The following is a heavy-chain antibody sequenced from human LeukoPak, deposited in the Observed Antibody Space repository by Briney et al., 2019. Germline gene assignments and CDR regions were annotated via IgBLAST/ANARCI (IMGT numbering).Heavy chain of an antibody. V-gene: IGHV3-7*01. J-gene: IGHJ4*02. D-gene: IGHD4-11*01. CDR1: GFTFSSYW. CDR2: IKQDGSEK. CDR3: AREGVMTTVTYGWNY. Sequence: GGSLRLSCAASGFTFSSYWMSWVRQAPGKGLEWVANIKQDGSEKYYVDSVKGRFTISRDNAKNSLYLQMNSLRAEDTAVYYCAREGVMTTVTYGWNYWGQGTLVTVSS.